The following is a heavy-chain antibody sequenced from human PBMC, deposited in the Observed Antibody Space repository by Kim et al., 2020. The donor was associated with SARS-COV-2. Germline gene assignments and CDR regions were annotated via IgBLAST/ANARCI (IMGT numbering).Heavy chain of an antibody. V-gene: IGHV7-4-1*02. Sequence: ASVKVSCKASGYTFTSYAINWVRQAPGQGLEWMGWMNTNTGNTTYAQRFPGRVVLSFDTSISTAYLHLSSLRSEDTAFYYCARDVSSTIIVVLPASAAF. D-gene: IGHD2-2*01. CDR3: ARDVSSTIIVVLPASAAF. CDR2: MNTNTGNT. CDR1: GYTFTSYA. J-gene: IGHJ3*01.